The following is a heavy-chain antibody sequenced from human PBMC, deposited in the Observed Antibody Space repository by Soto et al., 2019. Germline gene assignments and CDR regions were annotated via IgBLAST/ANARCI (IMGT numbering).Heavy chain of an antibody. V-gene: IGHV3-33*01. CDR2: IWYDGSNK. Sequence: QVQLVESGGGVVQPGRSLRLSCAASGFTFSSYGMHWVRQAPGKGLEWLAVIWYDGSNKYYADSVKGRFTISRDNSKNTLYLQMNSLGAEDTAVYYCARDQFGRVVWGQGTTVTVSS. CDR1: GFTFSSYG. CDR3: ARDQFGRVV. J-gene: IGHJ6*02. D-gene: IGHD2-15*01.